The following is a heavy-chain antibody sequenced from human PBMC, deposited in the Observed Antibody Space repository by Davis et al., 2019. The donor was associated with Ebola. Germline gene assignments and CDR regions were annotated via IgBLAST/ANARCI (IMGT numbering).Heavy chain of an antibody. Sequence: AASVKVSCKASGGTFSSYAISWVRQAPGQGLEWMGRIIPILGIANYAQKLQGRVTMTTDTSTSTAYMELRSLRSDDTAVYYCARGITMVRGVTWFDPWGQGTLVTVSS. CDR1: GGTFSSYA. CDR2: IIPILGIA. CDR3: ARGITMVRGVTWFDP. V-gene: IGHV1-69*04. J-gene: IGHJ5*02. D-gene: IGHD3-10*01.